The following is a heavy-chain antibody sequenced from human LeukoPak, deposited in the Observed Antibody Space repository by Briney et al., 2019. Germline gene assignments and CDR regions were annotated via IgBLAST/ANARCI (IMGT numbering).Heavy chain of an antibody. Sequence: GGSLRLSCAASGFPFSSYAMSWAPQAPGKGLEWVSGISGSGDSTYYADPVKGRFTISRDNSKNTLYLQMNNLRAEDTAVYYCARGGSYDSSGYYFAFDIWGQGTMVTVSS. CDR2: ISGSGDST. D-gene: IGHD3-22*01. V-gene: IGHV3-23*01. CDR1: GFPFSSYA. CDR3: ARGGSYDSSGYYFAFDI. J-gene: IGHJ3*02.